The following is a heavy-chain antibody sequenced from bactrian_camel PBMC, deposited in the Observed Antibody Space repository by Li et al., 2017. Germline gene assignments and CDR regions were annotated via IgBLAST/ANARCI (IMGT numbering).Heavy chain of an antibody. Sequence: QVQLVESGGGSVQAGGSLRLSCVASGYAVSNYCMGWFRQAPGKEREAVAAIGIDGRTSYGDSVKGRFTISRDNAKNAVYLQMNSLKSEDTALYYCATDAGWLTSSYNYWGQGTQVTVS. CDR3: ATDAGWLTSSYNY. CDR1: GYAVSNYC. D-gene: IGHD6*01. J-gene: IGHJ4*01. CDR2: IGIDGRT. V-gene: IGHV3S53*01.